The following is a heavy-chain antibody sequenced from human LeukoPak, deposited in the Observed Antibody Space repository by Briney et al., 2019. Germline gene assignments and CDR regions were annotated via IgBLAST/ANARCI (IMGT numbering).Heavy chain of an antibody. J-gene: IGHJ6*02. CDR2: ISGTGVTT. Sequence: GGSLRLSCATSGFTFSSYSMSWVRQAPGKGLEWVSAISGTGVTTYYADSVKGRFTISRDNSENTLYVQMNSLRAEDTAIYYCAKGEDGYYYYGMDVWGQGTTVTVSS. D-gene: IGHD5-24*01. V-gene: IGHV3-23*01. CDR1: GFTFSSYS. CDR3: AKGEDGYYYYGMDV.